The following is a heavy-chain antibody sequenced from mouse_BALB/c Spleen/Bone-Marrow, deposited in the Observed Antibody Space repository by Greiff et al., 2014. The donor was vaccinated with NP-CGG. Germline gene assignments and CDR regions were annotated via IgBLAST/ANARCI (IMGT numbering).Heavy chain of an antibody. V-gene: IGHV1-4*01. J-gene: IGHJ1*01. CDR2: INPNTDYT. Sequence: VQLQQSGPELATPGASVKMSCKASGYTFTTYWMHWIKQRPGQGLEWIGSINPNTDYTDYNQRFKDKATLTADKSSITAYMQLSSLTSEDSAVYYCARELRDWYFDVWGAGTTVTVSS. D-gene: IGHD2-4*01. CDR3: ARELRDWYFDV. CDR1: GYTFTTYW.